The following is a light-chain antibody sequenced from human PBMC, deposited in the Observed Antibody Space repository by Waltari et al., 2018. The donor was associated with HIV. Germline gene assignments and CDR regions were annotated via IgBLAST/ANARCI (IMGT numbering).Light chain of an antibody. CDR3: AAWDDSLNGVV. CDR1: SSNIGSNT. V-gene: IGLV1-44*01. CDR2: SNN. J-gene: IGLJ2*01. Sequence: QSVLTQPPSASGTPGQRVTISCSGSSSNIGSNTVNWYQQLPGTAPKLLIYSNNQRPSVGPYRFSGSKSGTSASLAISGLQSEDEADYYCAAWDDSLNGVVFGGGTKLTVL.